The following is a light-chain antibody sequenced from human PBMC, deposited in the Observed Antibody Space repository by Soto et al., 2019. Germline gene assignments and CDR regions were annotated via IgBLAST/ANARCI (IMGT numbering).Light chain of an antibody. J-gene: IGKJ1*01. CDR3: QQYGVSPRT. CDR1: QDISNY. V-gene: IGKV1-33*01. CDR2: DAS. Sequence: DIQMTQSPSSLSASVGDRVTITCQASQDISNYLNWYQQKPGKAPKLLIYDASNLETGVPDRFSGGGSGTDFTLTISRLEPEDFAVYYCQQYGVSPRTFGQGTKVDIK.